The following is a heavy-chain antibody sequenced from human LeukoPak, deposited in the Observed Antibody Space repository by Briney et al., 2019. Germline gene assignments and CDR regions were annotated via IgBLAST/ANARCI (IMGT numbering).Heavy chain of an antibody. CDR1: GYTFTSYD. D-gene: IGHD5-18*01. J-gene: IGHJ5*02. CDR3: ARGGKGYSYGYSGWFDP. CDR2: MNPNSGNT. V-gene: IGHV1-8*01. Sequence: ASXKVSCKASGYTFTSYDINWVRQATGQGLEWMGWMNPNSGNTGYAQKFQGRVTITRNTSIRKAYMELSSLRSEDTAVCYCARGGKGYSYGYSGWFDPWGQGTLVTVSS.